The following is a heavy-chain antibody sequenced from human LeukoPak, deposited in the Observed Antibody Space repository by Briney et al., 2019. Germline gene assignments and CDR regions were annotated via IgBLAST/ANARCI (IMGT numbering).Heavy chain of an antibody. CDR1: GYTFTSYY. CDR3: ASTVTTGLDY. D-gene: IGHD4-17*01. Sequence: ASVKVSCKASGYTFTSYYMHWVRQAPGQGLEWTGGIIPIFGTANYAQKFQGRVTITADESTSTAYMELSSLRSEDTAVYYCASTVTTGLDYWGQGTLVTVSS. V-gene: IGHV1-69*13. CDR2: IIPIFGTA. J-gene: IGHJ4*02.